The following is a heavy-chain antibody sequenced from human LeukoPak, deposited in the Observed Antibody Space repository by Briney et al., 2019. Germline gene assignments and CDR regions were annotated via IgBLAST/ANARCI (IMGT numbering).Heavy chain of an antibody. V-gene: IGHV1-18*01. D-gene: IGHD2-2*01. J-gene: IGHJ6*03. CDR3: ARDIYCSSTSCFPQVLYYYYYMDV. Sequence: GASVKVSCKASGYTFTSYGISWVRQAPGQGLEWMGWISAYNGNTNYAQKLQGRVTMTTDTSTSTAYMELRSLRSDDTAVYYCARDIYCSSTSCFPQVLYYYYYMDVWGKGTTVTISS. CDR2: ISAYNGNT. CDR1: GYTFTSYG.